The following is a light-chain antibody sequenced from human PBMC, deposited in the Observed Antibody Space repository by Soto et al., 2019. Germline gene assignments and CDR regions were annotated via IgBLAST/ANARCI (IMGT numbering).Light chain of an antibody. V-gene: IGLV2-14*01. CDR1: SSDVGAYTY. J-gene: IGLJ1*01. CDR2: DVS. CDR3: SSYTSSSTYV. Sequence: QSVLTQPASVSGSPGQSITISCAGTSSDVGAYTYVSWYQQHPGKAPKLMIYDVSNRPSGVSNRFSGSKSGNTASLTISGLQAEDEADYYCSSYTSSSTYVFGTGTKVTVL.